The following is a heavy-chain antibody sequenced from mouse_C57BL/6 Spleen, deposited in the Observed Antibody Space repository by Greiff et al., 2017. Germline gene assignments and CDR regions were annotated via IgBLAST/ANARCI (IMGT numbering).Heavy chain of an antibody. J-gene: IGHJ2*01. CDR1: GYAFTNYL. CDR3: ARWSYYFDY. Sequence: VQLQQSGAELVRPGTSVKVSCKASGYAFTNYLIEWVKQRPGQGLEWIGVINPGSGGTNYNEKFKGKATLTADKSSSTAYMQLISLTSEDSAVDFCARWSYYFDYWGQGTTLTVSS. CDR2: INPGSGGT. V-gene: IGHV1-54*01.